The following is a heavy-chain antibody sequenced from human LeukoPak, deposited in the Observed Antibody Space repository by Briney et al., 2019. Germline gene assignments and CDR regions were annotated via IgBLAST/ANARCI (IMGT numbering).Heavy chain of an antibody. CDR3: ATSRRQYSSSWYFWWFDP. D-gene: IGHD6-13*01. CDR1: GGSISSHY. CDR2: IYYSGST. Sequence: SETLSLTCTVSGGSISSHYWSWIRQPPGKGLEWIGYIYYSGSTNYNPSLKSRVTISVDTSKNQFSLKLSSVTAADTAVYYCATSRRQYSSSWYFWWFDPWGQGTLVTVSS. J-gene: IGHJ5*02. V-gene: IGHV4-59*11.